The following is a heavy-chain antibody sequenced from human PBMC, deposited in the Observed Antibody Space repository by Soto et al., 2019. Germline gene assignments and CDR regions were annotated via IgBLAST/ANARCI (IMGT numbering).Heavy chain of an antibody. D-gene: IGHD5-12*01. CDR1: GFTFSNYD. V-gene: IGHV3-23*01. J-gene: IGHJ4*02. Sequence: PGGSLRLSCAASGFTFSNYDMSWVRQAPGKGLAWVSVISDSGSGTYYADSVKGRFTISRDNSKNTLYLQMNSLRAEDTAVYYCAKDVGGGYDSDYWGQGTLVTVSS. CDR2: ISDSGSGT. CDR3: AKDVGGGYDSDY.